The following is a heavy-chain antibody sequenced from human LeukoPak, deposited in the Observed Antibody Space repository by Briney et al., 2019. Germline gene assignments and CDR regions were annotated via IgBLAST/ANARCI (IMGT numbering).Heavy chain of an antibody. CDR1: GGSFSGYY. CDR3: ARGPINDILTGYYNVVHFDY. D-gene: IGHD3-9*01. Sequence: SETLSPTCAVYGGSFSGYYWSWIRQPPGKGLEWIGEINHSGSTNYNPSLKSRVTISVDTSKNQFSLKLSSVTAADTAVYYCARGPINDILTGYYNVVHFDYWGQGTLVTVSS. V-gene: IGHV4-34*01. J-gene: IGHJ4*02. CDR2: INHSGST.